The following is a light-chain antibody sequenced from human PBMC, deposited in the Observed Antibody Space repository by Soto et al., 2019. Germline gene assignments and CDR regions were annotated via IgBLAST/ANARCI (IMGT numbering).Light chain of an antibody. CDR3: QQYGNSLFT. Sequence: EIFLTQSPSTPSLSPGERATLSPTARQSISSSFLAWYQQKPGQAPRLLIYGASSRATGIPDRFSGSGSGTDFTLTISRLEHEDFAVYYCQQYGNSLFTFGGGTKVDIK. J-gene: IGKJ4*01. CDR1: QSISSSF. V-gene: IGKV3-20*01. CDR2: GAS.